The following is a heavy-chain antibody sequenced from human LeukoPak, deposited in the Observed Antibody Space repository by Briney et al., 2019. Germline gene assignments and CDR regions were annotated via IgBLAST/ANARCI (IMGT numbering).Heavy chain of an antibody. CDR3: ARESYGSGSYSVDY. D-gene: IGHD3-10*01. CDR1: GFTFSSYA. V-gene: IGHV3-30-3*01. CDR2: ISYDGSNK. Sequence: SGGSLRLSCAASGFTFSSYAMHWVRQAPGKGLEWVAVISYDGSNKYYADSVKGRFTISRDNSKNTLYLQMNSLRAEDTAVYYCARESYGSGSYSVDYWGQGTLVTVSS. J-gene: IGHJ4*02.